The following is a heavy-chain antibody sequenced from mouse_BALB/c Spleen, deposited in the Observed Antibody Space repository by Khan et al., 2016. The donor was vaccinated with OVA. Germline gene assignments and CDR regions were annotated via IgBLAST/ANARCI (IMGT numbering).Heavy chain of an antibody. CDR3: ARPPYFSYVMVY. Sequence: VQLQESGPELKKPGETVKISCKASGYTFTNFGMNWVKQAPGKGLKWMGWINTYTGEPTYADDFKGRFAFSLETSASTAYLQINNLKNEDTVTYFCARPPYFSYVMVYWGQGTSVTVSS. CDR1: GYTFTNFG. V-gene: IGHV9-3-1*01. J-gene: IGHJ4*01. D-gene: IGHD2-10*01. CDR2: INTYTGEP.